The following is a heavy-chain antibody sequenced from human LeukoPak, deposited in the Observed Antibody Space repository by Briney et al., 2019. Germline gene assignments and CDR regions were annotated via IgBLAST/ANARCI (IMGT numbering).Heavy chain of an antibody. CDR2: ISSSSYI. Sequence: GGSLRLSCAASGFTFSSYSMNWVRQAPGKGLEWVSSISSSSYIYYADSVKGRFTISRDNAKNSLYLQMNSLRAEDTAVYYCAFWSGYYRENWFDPWGQGTLVTVSS. J-gene: IGHJ5*02. CDR1: GFTFSSYS. D-gene: IGHD3-3*01. CDR3: AFWSGYYRENWFDP. V-gene: IGHV3-21*01.